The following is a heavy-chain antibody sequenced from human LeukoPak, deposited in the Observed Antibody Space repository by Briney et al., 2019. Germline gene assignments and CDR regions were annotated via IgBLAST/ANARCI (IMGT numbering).Heavy chain of an antibody. Sequence: SETLSLTCTVSGGSISSSNYYWGWIRQPPGKGLEWIGYIFNSGSTYYNPSLKSRVTILVDTSKNQFSLKLSTVTAADTAVYYCARDRHKLVDIVAGILDYWGQGTLVTVSS. CDR1: GGSISSSNYY. CDR3: ARDRHKLVDIVAGILDY. J-gene: IGHJ4*02. D-gene: IGHD5-12*01. CDR2: IFNSGST. V-gene: IGHV4-39*07.